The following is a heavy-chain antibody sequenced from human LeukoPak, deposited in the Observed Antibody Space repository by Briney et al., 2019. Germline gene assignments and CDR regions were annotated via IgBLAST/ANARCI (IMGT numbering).Heavy chain of an antibody. CDR1: GFTFSSYW. J-gene: IGHJ6*02. CDR2: INSDGSST. V-gene: IGHV3-74*01. CDR3: ARDPLRIVVVPAAAPNDYYYYGMDV. Sequence: GGSLRLSCAASGFTFSSYWMHWVRQAPGKGLVWVSRINSDGSSTSYADSVKGRFTISRDNAKNTLYLQMNSLRAEDTAVYYCARDPLRIVVVPAAAPNDYYYYGMDVWGQGATVTVSS. D-gene: IGHD2-2*01.